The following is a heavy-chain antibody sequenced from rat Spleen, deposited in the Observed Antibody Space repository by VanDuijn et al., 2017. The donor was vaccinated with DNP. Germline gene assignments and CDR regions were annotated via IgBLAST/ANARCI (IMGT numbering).Heavy chain of an antibody. CDR1: GYSITSNY. CDR2: ISYSGST. V-gene: IGHV3-1*01. CDR3: ARHGVYLRDWFAY. Sequence: EVQLQESGPGLVKPSQSLSLTCSVTGYSITSNYWGWIRKFPGNKMEYIGHISYSGSTNYNPSLKSRFSITRDTSKNQFCLQLNYVTTEDTATYYCARHGVYLRDWFAYWGQGTLVTVSS. J-gene: IGHJ3*01. D-gene: IGHD2-1*01.